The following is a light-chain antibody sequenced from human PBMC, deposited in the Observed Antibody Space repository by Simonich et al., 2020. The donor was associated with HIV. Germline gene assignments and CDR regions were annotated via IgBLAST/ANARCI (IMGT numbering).Light chain of an antibody. V-gene: IGKV1-39*01. Sequence: DIQMTQSPSSLSAFLGDRVTITCRESQSITSYLNWYQQKPGKAPKLLIYAASSLKSGVPSRFSGSGSGTDFTLTISSLQPEDFATYYCQQSYSTLYTFGQGTKLEIK. CDR1: QSITSY. CDR2: AAS. CDR3: QQSYSTLYT. J-gene: IGKJ2*01.